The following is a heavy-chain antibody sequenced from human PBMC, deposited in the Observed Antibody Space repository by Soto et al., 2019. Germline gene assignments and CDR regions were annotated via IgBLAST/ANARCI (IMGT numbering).Heavy chain of an antibody. CDR3: AKVMGSSTLGISYYYYYGMDV. V-gene: IGHV3-74*01. Sequence: PGGSLRLSCVASGFTFSSSWMHWVRQAPGKGLVWVSRTDNDGSTATNADSVKGRFTISRDNSKNTLYLQMNSLRAEDTAVYYCAKVMGSSTLGISYYYYYGMDVWGQGTTVTVSS. D-gene: IGHD6-13*01. CDR1: GFTFSSSW. J-gene: IGHJ6*02. CDR2: TDNDGSTA.